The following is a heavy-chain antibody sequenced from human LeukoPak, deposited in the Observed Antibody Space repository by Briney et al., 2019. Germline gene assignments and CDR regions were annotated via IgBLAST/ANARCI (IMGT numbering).Heavy chain of an antibody. CDR3: ASQSLSIAIDP. J-gene: IGHJ5*02. CDR1: GGSISSTSYY. D-gene: IGHD2-21*01. V-gene: IGHV4-39*01. CDR2: IYYSGST. Sequence: PSETLSLTCTVSGGSISSTSYYWGWIRQPPGKGLEWFGSIYYSGSTYYNPSLKSRVTISVDTSKNQFSLKLRSVTAADTAVYYCASQSLSIAIDPWGQGILVTVSS.